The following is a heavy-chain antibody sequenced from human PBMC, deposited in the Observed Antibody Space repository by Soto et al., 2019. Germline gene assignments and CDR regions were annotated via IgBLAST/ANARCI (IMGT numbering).Heavy chain of an antibody. D-gene: IGHD2-2*01. Sequence: EVQLVESGGGLVKPGGSLRLSCAASGFTFSRYGMNWLRQAPGKGLEWVASISSSTSYVYYADSVKGRLSTSRDNAKKILYLEMYGLRTEYTAVYYCARDPSEGRVGNWFESWGQGTLGTVSS. CDR3: ARDPSEGRVGNWFES. CDR1: GFTFSRYG. CDR2: ISSSTSYV. V-gene: IGHV3-21*02. J-gene: IGHJ5*01.